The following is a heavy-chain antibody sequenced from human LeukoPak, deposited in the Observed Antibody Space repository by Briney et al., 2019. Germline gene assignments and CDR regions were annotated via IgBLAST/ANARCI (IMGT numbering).Heavy chain of an antibody. J-gene: IGHJ6*03. Sequence: PSETLSLTCTVSGGSISSYYWSWIRQPPGKGLEWTGYIYYSGSTNYNPSLKSRVTMSVDTSKNQFSLKLSSVTAADTAVYYCARGYYYGSGSYYNYYYYMDVWGKGTTDTVSS. V-gene: IGHV4-59*12. CDR2: IYYSGST. CDR3: ARGYYYGSGSYYNYYYYMDV. D-gene: IGHD3-10*01. CDR1: GGSISSYY.